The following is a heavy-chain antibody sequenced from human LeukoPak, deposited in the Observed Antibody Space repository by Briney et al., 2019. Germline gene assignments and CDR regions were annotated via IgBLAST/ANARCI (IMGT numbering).Heavy chain of an antibody. D-gene: IGHD3-3*02. CDR2: IWSDSAEI. CDR1: GFVFSRYT. V-gene: IGHV3-21*01. J-gene: IGHJ4*02. Sequence: GGSLRLSCAASGFVFSRYTINWVRQAPGKGLEWVSSIWSDSAEIHYADSVKGRFTISRDNAKDSLYLQMNSLRAEDSAVYYCARDFFHSDISRPFDYWGQGTLVTVSS. CDR3: ARDFFHSDISRPFDY.